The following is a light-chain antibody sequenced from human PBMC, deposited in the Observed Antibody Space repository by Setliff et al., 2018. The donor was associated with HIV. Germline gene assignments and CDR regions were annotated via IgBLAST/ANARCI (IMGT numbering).Light chain of an antibody. J-gene: IGLJ2*01. Sequence: SSLTQPDTVSASPGQSITISCTGTSSDVGAYKYVSWYQQHPGKAPKLLIYEVNNRPSGVSSRFPGSKSGNTASLTISGLQPEDEADYYCNSFTRTNTLIFGGGTK. CDR1: SSDVGAYKY. CDR2: EVN. V-gene: IGLV2-14*03. CDR3: NSFTRTNTLI.